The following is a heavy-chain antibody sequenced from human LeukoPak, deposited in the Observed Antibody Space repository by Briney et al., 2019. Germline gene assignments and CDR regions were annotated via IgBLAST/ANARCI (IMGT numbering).Heavy chain of an antibody. V-gene: IGHV1-46*01. CDR2: INPSGGST. J-gene: IGHJ6*02. Sequence: ASVTVSFKASGYTFTSYYMHWVRQAPGQGLEWMGIINPSGGSTSYAQKFQGRVTMTRDTSTSTVYMELSSLRSEDTAVYYCAREGRIVVVPAAILYYGMDVWGQGTTVTVSS. CDR1: GYTFTSYY. CDR3: AREGRIVVVPAAILYYGMDV. D-gene: IGHD2-2*01.